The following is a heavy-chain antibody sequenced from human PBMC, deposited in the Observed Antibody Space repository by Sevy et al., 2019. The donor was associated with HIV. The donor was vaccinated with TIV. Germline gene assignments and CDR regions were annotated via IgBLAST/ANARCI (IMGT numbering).Heavy chain of an antibody. CDR3: TRVEGAADWGMDV. CDR2: IRSKAYGGTT. Sequence: GGSLRLSCRASGFTFDDYTMSWVRQAPGKGLEWVAFIRSKAYGGTTEYAPSVKGRFTISRDESKSIAYLQMNSLKTEDTAVYYCTRVEGAADWGMDVWGQGTTVTVSS. D-gene: IGHD1-26*01. CDR1: GFTFDDYT. V-gene: IGHV3-49*04. J-gene: IGHJ6*02.